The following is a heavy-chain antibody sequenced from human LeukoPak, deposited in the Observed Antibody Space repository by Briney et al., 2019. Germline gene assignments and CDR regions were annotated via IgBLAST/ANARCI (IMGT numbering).Heavy chain of an antibody. V-gene: IGHV3-23*01. CDR1: GFTFSSYA. CDR2: ISGSGGST. J-gene: IGHJ4*02. Sequence: GGSLRLSCAAPGFTFSSYAMSWVRQAPGKGLEWVSAISGSGGSTYYADSVKGRFTISRDNSKNTLYLQMNSLRAEDTAVYYCAKCQDIVVVPDPYFDYWGQGTLVTVSS. CDR3: AKCQDIVVVPDPYFDY. D-gene: IGHD2-2*01.